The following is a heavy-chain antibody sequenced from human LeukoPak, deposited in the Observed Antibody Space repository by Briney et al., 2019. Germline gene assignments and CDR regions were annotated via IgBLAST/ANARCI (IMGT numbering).Heavy chain of an antibody. V-gene: IGHV1-8*03. CDR3: ARELGYCSGGSCYRDAFDI. D-gene: IGHD2-15*01. J-gene: IGHJ3*02. CDR2: MNPNSGNT. CDR1: GYTFTSYD. Sequence: ASVKVSCKASGYTFTSYDINWVRQATGQGLEWMGWMNPNSGNTGYAQRFQGRVTITRNTSISTAYMELSSLGSEDTAVYYCARELGYCSGGSCYRDAFDIWGQGTMVTVSS.